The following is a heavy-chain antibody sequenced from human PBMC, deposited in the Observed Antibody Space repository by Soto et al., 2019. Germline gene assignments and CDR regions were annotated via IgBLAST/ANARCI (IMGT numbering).Heavy chain of an antibody. J-gene: IGHJ4*02. Sequence: QVQLQQSGPGLVKPSETLSLTCAVSGASINDNNWWSWVRQTPGKGLEWIGEVVHWGTTNYNPSLRSRVTISMDKPNNQISLTLSSVTAPDSALYYCARHIGVTGTRGFDYWGQGTLVTVSS. V-gene: IGHV4-4*02. CDR1: GASINDNNW. CDR2: VVHWGTT. D-gene: IGHD6-19*01. CDR3: ARHIGVTGTRGFDY.